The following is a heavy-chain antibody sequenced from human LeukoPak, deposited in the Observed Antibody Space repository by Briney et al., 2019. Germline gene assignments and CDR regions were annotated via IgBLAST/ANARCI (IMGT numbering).Heavy chain of an antibody. J-gene: IGHJ6*03. CDR3: AITPYSSSHYYYYMDV. D-gene: IGHD6-6*01. CDR1: GFTFSSYG. CDR2: IWYDGSNK. V-gene: IGHV3-33*01. Sequence: GGSLRLSCAASGFTFSSYGMHWVRQAPGKGLEWVAVIWYDGSNKYYADSVKGRFTISRDNSKNTLYLQMNSLRAEDTAVYYCAITPYSSSHYYYYMDVWGKGTTVTVSS.